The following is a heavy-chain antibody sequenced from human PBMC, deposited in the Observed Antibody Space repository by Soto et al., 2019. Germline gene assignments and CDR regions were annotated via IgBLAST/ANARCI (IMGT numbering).Heavy chain of an antibody. CDR2: ISSSSSYI. Sequence: PGGSLRLSCAASGFTFSSYSMNWVRQAPGKGLERVSSISSSSSYIYYADSVKGRFTISRDNAKNSLYLQMNSLRAEDTAVYYCARDWTIFGVVDGLPDYWGQGTLVTVSS. CDR3: ARDWTIFGVVDGLPDY. CDR1: GFTFSSYS. J-gene: IGHJ4*02. D-gene: IGHD3-3*01. V-gene: IGHV3-21*01.